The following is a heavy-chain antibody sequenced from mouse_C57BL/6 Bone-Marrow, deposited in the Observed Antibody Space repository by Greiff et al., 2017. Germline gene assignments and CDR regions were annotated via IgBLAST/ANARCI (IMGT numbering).Heavy chain of an antibody. Sequence: EVKVVESGGGLVQPGGSMKLSCVASGFTFSNYWMNWVRQSPEKGLEWVAQIRLKSDNYATHYAESVKGRFTISRDDSKSSVYLQMNNLRAEDTGIYYCTGVYDYGGSYWYFDVWGTGTTVTVSS. CDR3: TGVYDYGGSYWYFDV. CDR2: IRLKSDNYAT. V-gene: IGHV6-3*01. CDR1: GFTFSNYW. D-gene: IGHD2-4*01. J-gene: IGHJ1*03.